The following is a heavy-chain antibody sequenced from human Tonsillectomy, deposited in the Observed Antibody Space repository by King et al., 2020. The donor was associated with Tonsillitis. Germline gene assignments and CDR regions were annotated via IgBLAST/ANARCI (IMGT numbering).Heavy chain of an antibody. D-gene: IGHD5-18*01. Sequence: VQLVESGAEVKKPGASVKVSCKASGYTFTGYYMHWVRKAPGQGLEWMGWLNPNTGGTNYEQKCQGRVTMTRDTSFSTAYMGLSRLRSDDTAVYYCARRLQSRPKFDYWGQGTLVTVSS. J-gene: IGHJ4*02. CDR1: GYTFTGYY. CDR3: ARRLQSRPKFDY. V-gene: IGHV1-2*02. CDR2: LNPNTGGT.